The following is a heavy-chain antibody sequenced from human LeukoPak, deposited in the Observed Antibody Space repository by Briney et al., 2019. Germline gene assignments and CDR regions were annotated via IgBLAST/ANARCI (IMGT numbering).Heavy chain of an antibody. D-gene: IGHD3-3*01. CDR3: AREVTIFGVVAGGYYYYGMDV. CDR2: IYGGDAA. V-gene: IGHV3-66*02. CDR1: GINVSSNY. J-gene: IGHJ6*02. Sequence: GGSLRPSCAASGINVSSNYMTWIRQAPGKGLEWVSLIYGGDAAYYAESVRGRFMISRDNLKNTLFLQMNSLRVEDTAVYYCAREVTIFGVVAGGYYYYGMDVWGQGTTVTVSS.